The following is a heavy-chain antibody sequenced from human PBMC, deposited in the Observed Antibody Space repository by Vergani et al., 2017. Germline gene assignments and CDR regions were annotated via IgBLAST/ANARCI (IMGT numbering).Heavy chain of an antibody. CDR3: ARHSRYGYNSAGVYY. V-gene: IGHV5-51*01. J-gene: IGHJ4*02. Sequence: EVQLVQSGAEVKKPGESLKISCKGSGYSFTSYWIGWVRQRPGKGLEWMGIIYPGDSDTRYSPAFQGQVTISADKSISTAYLQWCSLKASYTAMYYCARHSRYGYNSAGVYYWGQGTLVTVSS. CDR2: IYPGDSDT. CDR1: GYSFTSYW. D-gene: IGHD5-24*01.